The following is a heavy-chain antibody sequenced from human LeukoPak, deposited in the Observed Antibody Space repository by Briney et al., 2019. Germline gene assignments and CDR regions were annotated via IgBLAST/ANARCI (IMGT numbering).Heavy chain of an antibody. V-gene: IGHV6-1*01. CDR3: TRGRNSAFDY. D-gene: IGHD1-14*01. CDR1: GDSFSSSGVA. CDR2: TYYASQWSN. J-gene: IGHJ4*02. Sequence: SQTLSLTCAISGDSFSSSGVAWTWIRQSPSRGLEWLGRTYYASQWSNEYALSVKSQITSNPDTSKTQFSLQLNSVTPEDTAVYYCTRGRNSAFDYWGQGTLVTVSS.